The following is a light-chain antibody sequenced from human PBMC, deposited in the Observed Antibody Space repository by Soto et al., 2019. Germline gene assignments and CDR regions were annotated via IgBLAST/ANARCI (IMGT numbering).Light chain of an antibody. CDR1: QSVTNSY. V-gene: IGKV3-15*01. CDR2: GAS. Sequence: EIVMTQSPVTLSVSPGERATLSCRASQSVTNSYLAWYQQKPGQAPRLLIFGASTRAAGIPARFSGSGSGTEFTLTISSLQPDDFATYYCQHYNSYSEAFGQGTKVDIK. CDR3: QHYNSYSEA. J-gene: IGKJ1*01.